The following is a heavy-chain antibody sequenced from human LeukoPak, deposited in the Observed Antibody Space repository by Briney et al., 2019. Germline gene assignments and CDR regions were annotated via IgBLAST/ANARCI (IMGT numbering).Heavy chain of an antibody. CDR3: ARDGETGEIDY. CDR2: IIAIFGTG. Sequence: EASVKLSFNASGGTFSSYAISWVRQAPGQGLEWMGEIIAIFGTGNNAQKYQGRVTITADKSTSTDNRELSSLRSEDTGVYYCARDGETGEIDYWGEGTLVSVS. J-gene: IGHJ4*02. D-gene: IGHD1-14*01. CDR1: GGTFSSYA. V-gene: IGHV1-69*06.